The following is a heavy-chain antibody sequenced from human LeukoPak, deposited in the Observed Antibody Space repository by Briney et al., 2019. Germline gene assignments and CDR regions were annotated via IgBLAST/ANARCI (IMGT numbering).Heavy chain of an antibody. D-gene: IGHD3-22*01. V-gene: IGHV4-39*01. J-gene: IGHJ3*02. CDR2: IYYSGST. Sequence: PSETLSLTCTVSGGSISSSSYYWGWIRQPPGKGLEWIGSIYYSGSTYYNPSLKSRVTISVDTSKNQFSLKLNSVTAADTAVYYCARLYYYDSSGYSRGAFLSSDAFDIWGQGTMVTVSS. CDR3: ARLYYYDSSGYSRGAFLSSDAFDI. CDR1: GGSISSSSYY.